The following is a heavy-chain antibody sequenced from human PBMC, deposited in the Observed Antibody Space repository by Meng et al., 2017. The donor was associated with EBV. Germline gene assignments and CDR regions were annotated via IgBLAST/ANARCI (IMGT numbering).Heavy chain of an antibody. D-gene: IGHD6-13*01. CDR2: IIPIFGTA. CDR3: ARAEIAAAGRLDY. V-gene: IGHV1-69*06. Sequence: QVQLVQSGAEVKKPGSSVKDYCKASGGTFSSYAISWVRQAPGQGLEWMGGIIPIFGTANYAQKFQGRVTITADKSTSTAYMELSSLRSEDTAVYYCARAEIAAAGRLDYWGQGTLVTVSS. CDR1: GGTFSSYA. J-gene: IGHJ4*02.